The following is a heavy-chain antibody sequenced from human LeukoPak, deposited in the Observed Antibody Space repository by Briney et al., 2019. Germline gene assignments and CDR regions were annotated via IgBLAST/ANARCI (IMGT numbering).Heavy chain of an antibody. CDR1: GFTFSSYA. D-gene: IGHD3-9*01. J-gene: IGHJ4*02. V-gene: IGHV3-23*01. CDR2: ISGSGGST. CDR3: ARKEIQIPLRYFDY. Sequence: PGGSLRLSCAASGFTFSSYAMNWVRQAPGKGLEWVSAISGSGGSTYYADSVKGRFTISRDNSKNTPYLQMNRLRVEDTAVYYCARKEIQIPLRYFDYWRQGSLVTVSS.